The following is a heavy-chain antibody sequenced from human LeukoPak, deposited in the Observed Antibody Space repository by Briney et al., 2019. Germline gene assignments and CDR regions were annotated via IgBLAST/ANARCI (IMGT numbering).Heavy chain of an antibody. Sequence: PSETLSLPCTVSGYSISSGYYWGWTRQPPGKGLEWIGSMYHSGSTYYNPSLTSRVTISLDTSKNQFSLRLSSVTAADTAVYYCVRDGYYRFTRFDYWGQGTLVTVSS. CDR3: VRDGYYRFTRFDY. CDR2: MYHSGST. CDR1: GYSISSGYY. V-gene: IGHV4-38-2*02. J-gene: IGHJ4*02. D-gene: IGHD3-16*02.